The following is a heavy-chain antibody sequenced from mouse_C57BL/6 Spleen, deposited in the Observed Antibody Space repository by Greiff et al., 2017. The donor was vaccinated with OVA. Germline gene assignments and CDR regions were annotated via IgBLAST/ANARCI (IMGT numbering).Heavy chain of an antibody. J-gene: IGHJ3*01. CDR1: GYTFTDYE. CDR2: IDPETGGT. V-gene: IGHV1-15*01. CDR3: TREGDSSGPFAY. D-gene: IGHD3-2*02. Sequence: QVQLQQSGAELVRPGASVTLSCKALGYTFTDYEMHWVKQTPVHGLEWIGAIDPETGGTAYNQKFKGKAILTADKSSITAYMELRSLTSEDSAVYYCTREGDSSGPFAYWGQGTLVTVSA.